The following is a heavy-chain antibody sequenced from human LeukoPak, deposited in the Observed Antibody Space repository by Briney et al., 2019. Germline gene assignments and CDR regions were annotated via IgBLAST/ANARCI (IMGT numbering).Heavy chain of an antibody. J-gene: IGHJ4*02. D-gene: IGHD6-13*01. CDR1: GFTFSSYG. Sequence: GRSLRLSCAASGFTFSSYGMHWVRQAPGKGLEWVANINLDGSEQYYVDSVKGRFTISRDNAKNSLYLQMNSLWAEDTAVYYCAREVAVGIGAYNFWGQGTLVTVSS. CDR3: AREVAVGIGAYNF. V-gene: IGHV3-7*01. CDR2: INLDGSEQ.